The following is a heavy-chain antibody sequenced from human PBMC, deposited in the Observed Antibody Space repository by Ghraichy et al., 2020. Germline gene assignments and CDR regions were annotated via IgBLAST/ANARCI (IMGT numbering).Heavy chain of an antibody. D-gene: IGHD3-22*01. Sequence: GGSLRLSCAASGFTFSSYSMNWVRQAPGKGLEWVAYISSSSSTIYYADSVKGRFTISRDNAKNSLYLQMNSLRDEDTAVYYCARAYYNDKSAYYGYWGQGTLVTVSS. J-gene: IGHJ4*02. CDR3: ARAYYNDKSAYYGY. V-gene: IGHV3-48*02. CDR1: GFTFSSYS. CDR2: ISSSSSTI.